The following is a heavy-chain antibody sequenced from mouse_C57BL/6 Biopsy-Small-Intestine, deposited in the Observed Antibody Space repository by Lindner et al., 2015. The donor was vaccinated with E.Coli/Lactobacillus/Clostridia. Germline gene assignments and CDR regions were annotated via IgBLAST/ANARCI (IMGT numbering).Heavy chain of an antibody. D-gene: IGHD2-12*01. CDR3: SRNDNYAAWFAY. CDR1: GFNIKDYY. V-gene: IGHV14-2*01. CDR2: IAPEDGET. J-gene: IGHJ3*01. Sequence: EVQLAGVWAELVKPGASVKLSCTASGFNIKDYYMHWVKQMTEQGLEWIGRIAPEDGETIYDPKFQGKATITADTSSNTAYLQLSSLTSEDTAVYYCSRNDNYAAWFAYWGQGTLVTVSA.